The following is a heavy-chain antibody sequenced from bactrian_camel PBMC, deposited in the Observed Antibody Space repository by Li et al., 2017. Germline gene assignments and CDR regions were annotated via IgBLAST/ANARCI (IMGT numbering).Heavy chain of an antibody. D-gene: IGHD4*01. J-gene: IGHJ4*01. V-gene: IGHV3S53*01. CDR3: VADRAGETCPSEYNY. CDR2: ISRSDTT. CDR1: GYTYC. Sequence: QVQLVESGGGLVRPGGSLRLSCAASGYTYCMAWFRQAPGKERELVSSISRSDTTSYADSVKGRFTIFQGSTENTVFLQMNSLKPEDTAMYFCVADRAGETCPSEYNYRGQGTQVTVS.